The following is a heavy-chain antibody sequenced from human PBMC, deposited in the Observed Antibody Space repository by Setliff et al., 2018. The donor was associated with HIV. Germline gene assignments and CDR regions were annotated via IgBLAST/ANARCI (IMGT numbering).Heavy chain of an antibody. D-gene: IGHD3-22*01. CDR1: GGSFSGYY. Sequence: PSETLSLTCAVYGGSFSGYYWSWIRQPPGKGLEWIGEINHSGSTNYNPSLKSRVTISVDTSKNQFSLKLSSVTAADTAVYYCARQDYYYDSSGYWQVFDIWGQGTMVTVSS. J-gene: IGHJ3*02. CDR3: ARQDYYYDSSGYWQVFDI. CDR2: INHSGST. V-gene: IGHV4-34*01.